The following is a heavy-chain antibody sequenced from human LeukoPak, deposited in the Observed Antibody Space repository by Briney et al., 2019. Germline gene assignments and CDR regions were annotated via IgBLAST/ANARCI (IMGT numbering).Heavy chain of an antibody. J-gene: IGHJ6*02. V-gene: IGHV3-7*01. CDR1: GFTFSSYW. Sequence: GGSLRLSCAASGFTFSSYWMNWVRQAPGKGLEWVANIKQDGSEKYYVDSVKGRFTISRDNSKNTLYLQMNSLRAEDTAVYYCARDLDDSYYYYGMDVWGQGTTVTVSS. D-gene: IGHD1-1*01. CDR2: IKQDGSEK. CDR3: ARDLDDSYYYYGMDV.